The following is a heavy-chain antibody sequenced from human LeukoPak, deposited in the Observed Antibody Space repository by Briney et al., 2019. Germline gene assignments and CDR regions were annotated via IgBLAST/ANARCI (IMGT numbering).Heavy chain of an antibody. CDR1: GGSISSGGYY. CDR2: ICYSGST. D-gene: IGHD5-18*01. CDR3: AGEVGDTAMVTWYYYGTDV. V-gene: IGHV4-31*03. Sequence: SETLFHTCTVSGGSISSGGYYWHWIRQHPGKGLEWIGYICYSGSTYYNPSLKSRVTISVDTSKNQFSLKLSSVTAADTAVYYWAGEVGDTAMVTWYYYGTDVLGQGTTVTVSS. J-gene: IGHJ6*02.